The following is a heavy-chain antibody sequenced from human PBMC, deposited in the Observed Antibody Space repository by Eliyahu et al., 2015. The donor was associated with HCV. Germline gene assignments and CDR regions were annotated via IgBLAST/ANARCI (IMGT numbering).Heavy chain of an antibody. V-gene: IGHV5-51*01. CDR2: IYPGDSDT. Sequence: EVQLVQSGAEMKKPGESLKISCKASGYIFSDYYIGWVRQMPGKGLEWMGVIYPGDSDTRYGPAFQGQVTFSVDKSINTAYLEWSSLRASDSAMYYCARRDADILGEAFDFWGPGTMVIVSS. CDR3: ARRDADILGEAFDF. CDR1: GYIFSDYY. J-gene: IGHJ3*01.